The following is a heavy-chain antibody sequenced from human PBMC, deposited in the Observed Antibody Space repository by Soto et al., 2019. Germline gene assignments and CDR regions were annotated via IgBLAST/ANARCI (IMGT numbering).Heavy chain of an antibody. V-gene: IGHV1-58*01. CDR2: IVVGSGNT. D-gene: IGHD2-21*02. J-gene: IGHJ3*02. Sequence: SVKVSCKASGFTFTSSAVQWVRQARGQRLEWIGWIVVGSGNTNYAQKFQERVTITRDMSTSTAYMELSSLRSEDTAVYYCAAVCGGDCYVGAFDIWGQGTMVTVSS. CDR3: AAVCGGDCYVGAFDI. CDR1: GFTFTSSA.